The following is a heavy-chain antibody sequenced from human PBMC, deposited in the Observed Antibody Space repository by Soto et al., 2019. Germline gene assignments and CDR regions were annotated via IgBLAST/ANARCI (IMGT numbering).Heavy chain of an antibody. Sequence: SETPSLTCTVSGGSISSYYWSWIRQPPGKGLEWIGYIYYSGSTNYNPSLKSRVTISVDTSKNQFSLKLSSVTAADTAVYYCARTGLENWFDPWGQGTLVTVSS. CDR1: GGSISSYY. J-gene: IGHJ5*02. D-gene: IGHD1-1*01. CDR3: ARTGLENWFDP. CDR2: IYYSGST. V-gene: IGHV4-59*01.